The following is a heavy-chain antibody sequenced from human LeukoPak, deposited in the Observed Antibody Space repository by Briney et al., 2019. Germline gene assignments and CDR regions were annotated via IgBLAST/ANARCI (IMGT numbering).Heavy chain of an antibody. J-gene: IGHJ4*02. D-gene: IGHD6-19*01. CDR1: GFTFINYA. Sequence: GALRLSCAASGFTFINYAMHWVRQAPGKGLEWVAVILEDGSNKYSGDYVKGRFSIFRANSKNTVYLQMNSLRAEDTAVYYCAKDRYSSGWYSDFDYWGQGTLVTVSS. CDR2: ILEDGSNK. V-gene: IGHV3-30*18. CDR3: AKDRYSSGWYSDFDY.